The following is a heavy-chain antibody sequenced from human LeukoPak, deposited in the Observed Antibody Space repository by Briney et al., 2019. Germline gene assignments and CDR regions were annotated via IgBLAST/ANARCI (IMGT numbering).Heavy chain of an antibody. CDR3: ARDSFRFGELLFFDY. CDR1: GYTFTSYG. Sequence: ASVKVSCKASGYTFTSYGISWVRQAPGQGPEWMGWISAYNGNTNYAQKLQGRVTMTTNTSTSTAYMELRSLRSDDTAVYYCARDSFRFGELLFFDYWGQGTLVTVSS. D-gene: IGHD3-10*01. J-gene: IGHJ4*02. V-gene: IGHV1-18*01. CDR2: ISAYNGNT.